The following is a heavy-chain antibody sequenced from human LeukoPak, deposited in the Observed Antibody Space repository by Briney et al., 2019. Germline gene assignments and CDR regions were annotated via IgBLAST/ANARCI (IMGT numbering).Heavy chain of an antibody. V-gene: IGHV1-69*04. D-gene: IGHD3-10*01. CDR3: ARGFLYGSGRREYFDY. J-gene: IGHJ4*02. Sequence: SVKVSCKASGGTFSSYAISWVRQAPGQALEWMGRIIPILGIANYAQKLQGRVTITADKSTSTAYMGLSSLRSEDTAVYYCARGFLYGSGRREYFDYWGQGTLVTVSS. CDR1: GGTFSSYA. CDR2: IIPILGIA.